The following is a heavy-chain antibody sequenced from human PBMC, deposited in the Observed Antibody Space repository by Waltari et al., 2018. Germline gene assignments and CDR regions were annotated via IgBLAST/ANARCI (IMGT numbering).Heavy chain of an antibody. D-gene: IGHD6-19*01. V-gene: IGHV3-23*01. CDR1: GITFSNYA. J-gene: IGHJ4*02. CDR3: AKDQAEWLVLDGYFDS. CDR2: MSGTGDYT. Sequence: EVQLLESGGDLEQPGGTRRISSVGSGITFSNYAMNWLRQAHGKGLEGASTMSGTGDYTYYADSVKGRFTISRDNSKNTVFLHMNNLRVEDTAIYFCAKDQAEWLVLDGYFDSWGQGTPVTVSS.